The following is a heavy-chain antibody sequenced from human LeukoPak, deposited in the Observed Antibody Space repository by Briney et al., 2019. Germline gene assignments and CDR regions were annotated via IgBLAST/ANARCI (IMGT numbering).Heavy chain of an antibody. CDR3: ARWTMVRGVDYGMDV. D-gene: IGHD3-10*01. Sequence: SETLSLTCTVSGGSISSYYWSWIRQPPGKGLEWIGYIYYSGSTNYNPSLKSRVTISVDTSKNQFSLKLSSVTAADTAVYYCARWTMVRGVDYGMDVWGQGTTVTVSS. J-gene: IGHJ6*02. CDR2: IYYSGST. V-gene: IGHV4-59*01. CDR1: GGSISSYY.